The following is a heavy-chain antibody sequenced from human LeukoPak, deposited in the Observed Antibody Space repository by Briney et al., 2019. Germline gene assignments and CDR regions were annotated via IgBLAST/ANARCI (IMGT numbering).Heavy chain of an antibody. J-gene: IGHJ4*02. CDR1: GFTFSSYA. Sequence: GGSLRLSCAASGFTFSSYAMHWVRQAPGKGLEWVAVISYDGSNKYYADSVKGRFTISRDNSKNTLYLQMNSLRAEDTAVYYCARAPGWLLLVYYFDYWGQGTLVTVSS. D-gene: IGHD3-22*01. V-gene: IGHV3-30-3*01. CDR3: ARAPGWLLLVYYFDY. CDR2: ISYDGSNK.